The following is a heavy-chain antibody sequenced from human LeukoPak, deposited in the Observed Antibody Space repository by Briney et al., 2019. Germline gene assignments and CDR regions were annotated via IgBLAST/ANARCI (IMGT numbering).Heavy chain of an antibody. CDR3: ARSYYYDSSGYYWVPFDY. J-gene: IGHJ4*02. V-gene: IGHV1-69*05. Sequence: SVKVSCKASGGTYSSYAISWVRQAPGQGLEWMGRIIPIFGTANYAQKFQGRVTITTDESTSTAYMELSSLRSEDTAVYYCARSYYYDSSGYYWVPFDYWGQGTLVTVSS. CDR2: IIPIFGTA. CDR1: GGTYSSYA. D-gene: IGHD3-22*01.